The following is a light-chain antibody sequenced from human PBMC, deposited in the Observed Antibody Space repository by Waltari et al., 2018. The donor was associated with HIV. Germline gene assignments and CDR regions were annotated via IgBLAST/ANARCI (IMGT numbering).Light chain of an antibody. V-gene: IGLV1-51*01. Sequence: QSVLTQSPSVSAAPGQMVTISCSGSLSNIGNNYVSWYQHFPGAAPKLLIYDNNRRPSGIPDRFSASKSGTSVTLGITGLQTGDEADYYCATWDASLRGVVFGGGTKLTVL. CDR3: ATWDASLRGVV. J-gene: IGLJ2*01. CDR2: DNN. CDR1: LSNIGNNY.